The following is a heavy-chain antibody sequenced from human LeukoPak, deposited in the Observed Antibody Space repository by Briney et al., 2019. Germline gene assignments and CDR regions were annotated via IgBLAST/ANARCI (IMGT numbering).Heavy chain of an antibody. D-gene: IGHD3-10*01. CDR3: ARGALWFGELLDN. Sequence: PGRSLRLSCAASGFTFSSYAMHWVRQAPGKGLEWVANIKQDGSEKYYVDSVKGRFTISRDNAKNSLYLQMNSLRAEDTAVYYCARGALWFGELLDNWGQGTLVTVSS. V-gene: IGHV3-7*01. J-gene: IGHJ4*02. CDR1: GFTFSSYA. CDR2: IKQDGSEK.